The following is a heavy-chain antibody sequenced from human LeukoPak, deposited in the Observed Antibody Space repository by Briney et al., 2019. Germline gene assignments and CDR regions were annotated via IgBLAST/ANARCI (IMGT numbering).Heavy chain of an antibody. Sequence: SVKASCKASGGTFSSYAISWVRQAPGQGLEWMGRIIPILGIANYAQKFQGRVTITADKSTSTAYMELSSLRSEDTAVYYCARDREYCGSGTFDYWGQGTLVTVSS. V-gene: IGHV1-69*04. D-gene: IGHD3-10*01. CDR1: GGTFSSYA. J-gene: IGHJ4*02. CDR3: ARDREYCGSGTFDY. CDR2: IIPILGIA.